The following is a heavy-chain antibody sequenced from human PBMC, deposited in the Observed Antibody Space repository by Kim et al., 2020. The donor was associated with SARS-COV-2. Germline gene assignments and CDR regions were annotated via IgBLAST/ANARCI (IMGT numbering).Heavy chain of an antibody. D-gene: IGHD3-10*01. J-gene: IGHJ5*01. CDR3: AKPSGTIWGWFDS. Sequence: GGSLRLSCAASGFSFSSYGIHWVRQAPGKGLEWVAVISKDGSFQSFIDSVQGRFTLSRDNSKNTLYLQMDSLRPEDTAVYYCAKPSGTIWGWFDSWGQGTLVTVSS. CDR2: ISKDGSFQ. V-gene: IGHV3-30*18. CDR1: GFSFSSYG.